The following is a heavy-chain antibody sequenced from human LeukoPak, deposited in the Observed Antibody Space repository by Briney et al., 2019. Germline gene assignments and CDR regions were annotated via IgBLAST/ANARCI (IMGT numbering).Heavy chain of an antibody. CDR2: ISGYNGNT. V-gene: IGHV1-18*01. D-gene: IGHD1-26*01. CDR1: GYTFENYG. Sequence: ASVKVSCKASGYTFENYGITRVRQAPGQGLEWMGWISGYNGNTDYAEKLQGRVTMTTDTSTSTAYMELRSLRSDDTAVYYCARTTAGATEGAFDIWGQGTMVTVSS. CDR3: ARTTAGATEGAFDI. J-gene: IGHJ3*02.